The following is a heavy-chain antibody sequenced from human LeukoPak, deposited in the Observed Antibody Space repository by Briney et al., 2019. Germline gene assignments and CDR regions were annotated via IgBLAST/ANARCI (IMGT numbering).Heavy chain of an antibody. CDR1: GFTFSSYG. J-gene: IGHJ4*02. V-gene: IGHV3-23*01. Sequence: AGGSLSLSCAASGFTFSSYGMSWVRQAPGKGLEWVSTISGSGVSTYYADSVKGRFTISRDNSKNTLYLQMNSLRAEDTAVYYCAKEYYFDYWGQGTLVTVSS. CDR3: AKEYYFDY. CDR2: ISGSGVST.